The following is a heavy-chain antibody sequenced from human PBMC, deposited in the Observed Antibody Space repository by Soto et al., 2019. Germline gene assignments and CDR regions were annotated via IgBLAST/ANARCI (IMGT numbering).Heavy chain of an antibody. Sequence: GASVKVSCKASGYTFTGYFMHWVRQAPGQGLEWMGWINPYSGGADYAQSFQGRVTMTRDTSISTVYMELSRLRFDDTAVYYCARAGEGGSYYSWGQGTLVTVSS. D-gene: IGHD1-26*01. CDR3: ARAGEGGSYYS. CDR1: GYTFTGYF. CDR2: INPYSGGA. V-gene: IGHV1-2*02. J-gene: IGHJ4*02.